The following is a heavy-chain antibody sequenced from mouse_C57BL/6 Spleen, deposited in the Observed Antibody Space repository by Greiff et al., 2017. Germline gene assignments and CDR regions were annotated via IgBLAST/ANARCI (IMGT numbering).Heavy chain of an antibody. J-gene: IGHJ3*01. Sequence: VQLQQSGAELVRPGSSVKLSCKASGYTFTSYWMDWVKQRPGQGLEWIGNIYPSDSETHYNQKFKDKATLTVDKSSSTAYMQLSSLTSEDSAVYYCARNGYDGAWFAYWGQGTLVTVSA. CDR2: IYPSDSET. V-gene: IGHV1-61*01. D-gene: IGHD2-2*01. CDR3: ARNGYDGAWFAY. CDR1: GYTFTSYW.